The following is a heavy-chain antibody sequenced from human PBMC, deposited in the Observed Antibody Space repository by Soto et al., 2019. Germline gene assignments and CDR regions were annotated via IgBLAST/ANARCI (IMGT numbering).Heavy chain of an antibody. CDR3: AKEDTAAAGTGYYYYGMDV. J-gene: IGHJ6*02. Sequence: PGGSLRLSCAASGFTCGSYAVSWVRQAPGKGLEWVSAISGSGGSTYYADSVKGRFTISRDNSKNTLYLQMNSLRAEDTAVYYCAKEDTAAAGTGYYYYGMDVWGQGTTVTVSS. CDR1: GFTCGSYA. D-gene: IGHD6-13*01. V-gene: IGHV3-23*01. CDR2: ISGSGGST.